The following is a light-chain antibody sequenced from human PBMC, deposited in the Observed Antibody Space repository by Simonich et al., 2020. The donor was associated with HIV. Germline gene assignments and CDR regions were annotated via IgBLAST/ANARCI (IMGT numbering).Light chain of an antibody. CDR2: GAS. V-gene: IGKV3-15*01. Sequence: EIVMTQSPATLSVSPGERATLPCRASPSVSSSLAWYQQKPGQSPRLLIYGASTRATDIPARFSGSGSGTEFTLTISSMQSEDFAVYYCQQYNNWPFTFGPGTKVDIK. J-gene: IGKJ3*01. CDR3: QQYNNWPFT. CDR1: PSVSSS.